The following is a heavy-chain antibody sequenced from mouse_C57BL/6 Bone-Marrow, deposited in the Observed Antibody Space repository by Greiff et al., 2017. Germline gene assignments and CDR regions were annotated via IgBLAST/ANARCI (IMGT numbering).Heavy chain of an antibody. CDR1: GYTFTNYW. V-gene: IGHV1-63*01. J-gene: IGHJ2*01. Sequence: QVQLQQSGAELVRPGTSVKLSCKASGYTFTNYWMRWVKQRPGHGLEWIGDIYPGGCYTNYNEKFKGKATLTEDKSSSTAYMQLSSLTSEDSAVDDCERSNGDSDFDYWGQGTTRTVSS. CDR2: IYPGGCYT. CDR3: ERSNGDSDFDY. D-gene: IGHD4-1*02.